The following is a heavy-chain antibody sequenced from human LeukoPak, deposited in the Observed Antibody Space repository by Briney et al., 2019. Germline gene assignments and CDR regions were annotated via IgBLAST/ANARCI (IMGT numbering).Heavy chain of an antibody. J-gene: IGHJ3*02. CDR2: INPNSGGT. Sequence: ASVKVSCKASGYPFTGYYMHWVRQAPGQGLEWMGWINPNSGGTNYAQKFQGRVTMTRDTSISTAYMELSRLRSDDTAVYYCARDSYYDSSGWNAFDIWGQGTMVTVSS. V-gene: IGHV1-2*02. CDR1: GYPFTGYY. D-gene: IGHD3-22*01. CDR3: ARDSYYDSSGWNAFDI.